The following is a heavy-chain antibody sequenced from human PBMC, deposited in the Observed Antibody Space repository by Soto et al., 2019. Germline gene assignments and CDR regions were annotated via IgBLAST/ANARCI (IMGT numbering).Heavy chain of an antibody. D-gene: IGHD2-15*01. CDR1: GGTFSGYA. V-gene: IGHV1-69*01. CDR3: ATRCLGTSSSPYFDN. J-gene: IGHJ4*02. CDR2: VVPLFGST. Sequence: QVQLVQSGAEVKKPGSSVKVSCQASGGTFSGYALTWVRQAPGQGLEWMGEVVPLFGSTNYAQKFAGRITIIADESTSTGYMELSTLGSEGTAVYYCATRCLGTSSSPYFDNWGQGTLVTVSS.